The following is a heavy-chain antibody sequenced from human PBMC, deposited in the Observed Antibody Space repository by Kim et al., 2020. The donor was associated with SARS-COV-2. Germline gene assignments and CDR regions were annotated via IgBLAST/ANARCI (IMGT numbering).Heavy chain of an antibody. Sequence: GGSLRLSCADSGLTFSSYWMSWVRQAPGKGLEWVANIKEDGSEKYYVDSVKGRFTISRDNAKNSVYLQMNSLRAEDTAVYFCVRDGYSGYDRAFDIWGQGTMVTVSS. V-gene: IGHV3-7*01. CDR1: GLTFSSYW. CDR2: IKEDGSEK. CDR3: VRDGYSGYDRAFDI. J-gene: IGHJ3*02. D-gene: IGHD5-12*01.